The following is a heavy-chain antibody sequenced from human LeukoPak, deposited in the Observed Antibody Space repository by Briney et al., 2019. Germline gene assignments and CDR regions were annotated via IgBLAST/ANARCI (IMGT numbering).Heavy chain of an antibody. CDR3: ARVTSSGYLGWYFDL. V-gene: IGHV3-48*03. Sequence: GGSLRLSCAASGFTFSSYEMNWVRQAPGKGLEWVSYISSSGSTIYYADSVKGRFTISRDNAKNSLYLQMNSLRAEDTAVYYCARVTSSGYLGWYFDLWGRGTLVTVSS. J-gene: IGHJ2*01. CDR2: ISSSGSTI. CDR1: GFTFSSYE. D-gene: IGHD3-22*01.